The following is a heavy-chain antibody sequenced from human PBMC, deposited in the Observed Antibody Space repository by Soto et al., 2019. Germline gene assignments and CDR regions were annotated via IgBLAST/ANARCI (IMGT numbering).Heavy chain of an antibody. CDR2: IGGRGNSA. V-gene: IGHV3-23*01. D-gene: IGHD5-12*01. Sequence: VRQAPGKGLEWVSVIGGRGNSAYYADSVQGRFTISRDNSKNTLSLQMSSLTADDTAIYYCVREGRGSFDFWGRGTMVTVS. CDR3: VREGRGSFDF. J-gene: IGHJ3*01.